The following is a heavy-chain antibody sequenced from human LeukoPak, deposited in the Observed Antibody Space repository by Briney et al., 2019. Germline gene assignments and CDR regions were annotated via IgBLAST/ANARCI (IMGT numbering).Heavy chain of an antibody. CDR1: GGSISSYY. D-gene: IGHD6-19*01. CDR3: ARLYSSGWYWEYYFDY. V-gene: IGHV4-59*01. Sequence: SETLSLTCTVSGGSISSYYWSWIRQPPGKGLEWIGYIYYSGSTNYNPSLESRVTISVDTSKNQFSLKLSSVTAADTAVYYCARLYSSGWYWEYYFDYWGQGTLVTVSS. J-gene: IGHJ4*02. CDR2: IYYSGST.